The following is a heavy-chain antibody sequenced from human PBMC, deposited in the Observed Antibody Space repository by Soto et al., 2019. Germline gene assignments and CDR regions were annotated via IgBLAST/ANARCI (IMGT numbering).Heavy chain of an antibody. D-gene: IGHD6-19*01. CDR2: ISGSGGST. J-gene: IGHJ3*02. Sequence: GGSLRLSCAASGFTFSSYAMSWVRQAPGKGLEWVSAISGSGGSTYYADSVKGRFTISRDNSKNTLYLQVNSLRAEDTAVYYCAKVPAPEQWLVSDAFDIWGQGTMVTVSS. CDR3: AKVPAPEQWLVSDAFDI. CDR1: GFTFSSYA. V-gene: IGHV3-23*01.